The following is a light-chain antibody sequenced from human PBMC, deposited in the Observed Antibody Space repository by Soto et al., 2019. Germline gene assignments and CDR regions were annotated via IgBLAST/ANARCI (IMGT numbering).Light chain of an antibody. V-gene: IGKV3-20*01. CDR2: GAS. CDR3: QQCGSSPPALT. Sequence: ESMLTQSPGTLSLSPGERATLSCRASQSVSTRYLAWYQQKPGQAPRLLIYGASIRATGIPDRFSGSGSGTYFTLIISRLEPDEFAVYYWQQCGSSPPALTFVQGIKVEI. CDR1: QSVSTRY. J-gene: IGKJ2*01.